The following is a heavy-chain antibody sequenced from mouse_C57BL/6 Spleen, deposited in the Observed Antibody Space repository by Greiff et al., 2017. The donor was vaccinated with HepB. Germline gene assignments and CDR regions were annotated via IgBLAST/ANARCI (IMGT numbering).Heavy chain of an antibody. CDR3: TRNIYSNTYYFDY. Sequence: QVQLQQSGAELVRPGASVTLSCKASGYTFTDYEMHWVKQTPVHGLKWIGAIDPETGGTAYNQKFKGKAILTADKSSSTAYMELRSLTSEDSAVYYCTRNIYSNTYYFDYWGQGTTLTVSS. J-gene: IGHJ2*01. CDR1: GYTFTDYE. CDR2: IDPETGGT. D-gene: IGHD2-5*01. V-gene: IGHV1-15*01.